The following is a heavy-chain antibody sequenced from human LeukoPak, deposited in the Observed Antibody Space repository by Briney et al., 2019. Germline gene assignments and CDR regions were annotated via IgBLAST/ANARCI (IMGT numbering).Heavy chain of an antibody. D-gene: IGHD3-22*01. J-gene: IGHJ4*02. CDR1: GGTFSSYA. CDR2: IIPIFGTA. V-gene: IGHV1-69*13. CDR3: ARGVTYYYDSSGYYHFDY. Sequence: SVTVSCKASGGTFSSYAISWVRQAPGQGLEWMGGIIPIFGTANYAQKFQGRVTITADESTSTAYMELSSLRSEDTAVYYCARGVTYYYDSSGYYHFDYWGQGTLVTVSS.